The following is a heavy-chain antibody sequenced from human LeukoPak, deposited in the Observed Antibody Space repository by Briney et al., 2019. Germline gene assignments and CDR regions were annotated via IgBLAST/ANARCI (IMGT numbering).Heavy chain of an antibody. CDR3: ARGGYSSSWYNFEY. V-gene: IGHV4-59*01. CDR2: IYYTGST. D-gene: IGHD6-13*01. CDR1: GGSISSYY. Sequence: TLSLTCTVSGGSISSYYWSWIRQPPGKGLEWIGYIYYTGSTNYNPSLKSRVTISVDTSKNQSSLKLSSVTAADTAVYYCARGGYSSSWYNFEYWGQGTLVTVSS. J-gene: IGHJ4*02.